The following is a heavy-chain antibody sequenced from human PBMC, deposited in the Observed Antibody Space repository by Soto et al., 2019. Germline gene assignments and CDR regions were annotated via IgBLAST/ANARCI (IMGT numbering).Heavy chain of an antibody. CDR2: IYYSGST. Sequence: TSETLSLTCTVSGGSISSYYWSWIRQPPGKGLEWIGYIYYSGSTNYNPSLKSRVTISVDTSKNQFSLKLSSVTAADTAVYYCARLRFLEWSDSDYWGQGTLVTVSS. V-gene: IGHV4-59*08. CDR3: ARLRFLEWSDSDY. D-gene: IGHD3-3*01. J-gene: IGHJ4*02. CDR1: GGSISSYY.